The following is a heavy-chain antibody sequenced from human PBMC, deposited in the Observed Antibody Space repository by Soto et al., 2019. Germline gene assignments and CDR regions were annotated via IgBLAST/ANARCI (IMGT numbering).Heavy chain of an antibody. CDR3: AHSVHYSVNWIAAYLDY. Sequence: QITLKESGTTLVKPTQALTLTCTFSGFSLSTSVVGVGRIRQPPGKALEWLVFIYWYDDKRDSPSLNSMLTITKYTSKNHVFLTMTNMDPVDTATYYCAHSVHYSVNWIAAYLDYWGQGILVT. CDR2: IYWYDDK. CDR1: GFSLSTSVVG. D-gene: IGHD1-1*01. V-gene: IGHV2-5*01. J-gene: IGHJ4*02.